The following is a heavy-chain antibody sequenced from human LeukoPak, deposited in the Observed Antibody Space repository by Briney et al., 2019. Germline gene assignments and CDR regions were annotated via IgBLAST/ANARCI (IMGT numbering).Heavy chain of an antibody. V-gene: IGHV4-39*01. J-gene: IGHJ4*02. D-gene: IGHD2-15*01. Sequence: KSSETLSLTCTVSGGSISSSSYYWGWIRQPPGKGLEWIGSIYYSGSTYYNPSLKSRVTISVDTSKNQFSLKLSSVTAADTAVYYCARYCSGGSCFNQIGRGDDYWGQGTLVTVSS. CDR3: ARYCSGGSCFNQIGRGDDY. CDR2: IYYSGST. CDR1: GGSISSSSYY.